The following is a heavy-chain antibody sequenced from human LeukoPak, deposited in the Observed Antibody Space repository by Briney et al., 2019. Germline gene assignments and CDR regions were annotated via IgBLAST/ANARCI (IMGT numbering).Heavy chain of an antibody. Sequence: GASVKVSCKASGGTFSSYAISWVRQAPGQGLEWMGGIIPIFGTANYAQKFQGRVTITADESTSTAYMELSSLRSEDTAVYYCARADSSSIGAFYYYYMDVWGKGTTVTVSS. V-gene: IGHV1-69*01. CDR1: GGTFSSYA. CDR3: ARADSSSIGAFYYYYMDV. D-gene: IGHD6-6*01. CDR2: IIPIFGTA. J-gene: IGHJ6*03.